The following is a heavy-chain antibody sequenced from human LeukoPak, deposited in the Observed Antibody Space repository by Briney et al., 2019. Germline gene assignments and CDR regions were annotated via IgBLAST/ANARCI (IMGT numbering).Heavy chain of an antibody. Sequence: GGSLRLSCAASGFTFSSYSMNWVRQAPGKGLEWVSSISSSSSYIYYADSVKGRFTISRDNAKNSLYLQMNSLRAEDTAVYYCAKYGSGSYLATWYYYYYYMDVWGKGTTVTISS. CDR2: ISSSSSYI. D-gene: IGHD3-10*01. J-gene: IGHJ6*03. CDR1: GFTFSSYS. CDR3: AKYGSGSYLATWYYYYYYMDV. V-gene: IGHV3-21*01.